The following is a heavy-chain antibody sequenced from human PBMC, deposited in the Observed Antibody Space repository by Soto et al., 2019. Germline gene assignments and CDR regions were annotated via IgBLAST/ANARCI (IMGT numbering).Heavy chain of an antibody. CDR3: ARKLRLYYGMDV. CDR2: IIPFFGTS. J-gene: IGHJ6*02. CDR1: GGTFSSYT. D-gene: IGHD3-3*01. Sequence: SVKVSCKASGGTFSSYTVYWVRQAPGQGLEWMGGIIPFFGTSNYAQNFQDRITLTADKSTGTAYMELSSLRFEDTAIYYCARKLRLYYGMDVWGQGTTVTVS. V-gene: IGHV1-69*06.